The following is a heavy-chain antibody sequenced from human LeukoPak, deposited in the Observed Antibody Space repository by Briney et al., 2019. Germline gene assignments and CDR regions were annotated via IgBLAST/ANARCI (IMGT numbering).Heavy chain of an antibody. V-gene: IGHV3-73*01. J-gene: IGHJ6*02. CDR1: GFTFSGSA. CDR2: IRSKANSYAA. Sequence: GGSLRLSCAASGFTFSGSAIHWVRQASGKGLEWVGRIRSKANSYAAAYAASVEGRFTISRDDSKNTAFLQMNALKTEDSAVYYCSASLKTYCSGGKCHSDYYYYGMDVWGQGTTVTVSS. CDR3: SASLKTYCSGGKCHSDYYYYGMDV. D-gene: IGHD2-15*01.